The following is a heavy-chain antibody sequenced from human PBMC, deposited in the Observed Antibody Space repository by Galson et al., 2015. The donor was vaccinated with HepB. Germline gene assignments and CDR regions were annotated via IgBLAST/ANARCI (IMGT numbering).Heavy chain of an antibody. CDR3: TRAYYYGSGSYYKEGFDY. CDR1: GFTFGDYA. V-gene: IGHV3-49*04. CDR2: IRSKAYGGTA. D-gene: IGHD3-10*01. Sequence: SLRLSCAASGFTFGDYAMSWVRQAPGKGLEWVSFIRSKAYGGTAEYAASVKGRFTISRDDSKTIAYLQMNSLTTEDTAVYYCTRAYYYGSGSYYKEGFDYWGQGTLVTVSS. J-gene: IGHJ4*02.